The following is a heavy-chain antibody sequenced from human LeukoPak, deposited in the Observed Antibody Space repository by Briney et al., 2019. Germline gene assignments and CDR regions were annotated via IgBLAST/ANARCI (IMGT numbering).Heavy chain of an antibody. CDR1: GFTFSSYA. D-gene: IGHD2-15*01. J-gene: IGHJ4*02. V-gene: IGHV3-23*01. Sequence: GGSLRLSCASSGFTFSSYAMSWVRQAPGKLLELVSAISGSGGSTYYADSVKGRFTISRDNSKNTLYLQMNSLRAEDTAVYYCAKGVVAGREGYYFDYWGQGTLVTVSS. CDR2: ISGSGGST. CDR3: AKGVVAGREGYYFDY.